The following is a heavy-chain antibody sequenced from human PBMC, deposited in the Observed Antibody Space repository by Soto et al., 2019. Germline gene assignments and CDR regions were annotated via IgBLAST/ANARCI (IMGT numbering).Heavy chain of an antibody. CDR3: ARDKYGDGHNSYFHP. J-gene: IGHJ1*01. CDR1: GGTFRTYT. D-gene: IGHD3-10*01. Sequence: SVKVSCKASGGTFRTYTFSWVRQAPGQGLEWMGGIIPIFGATNYAQKFQGRVTITADKSTSTAYMELNSLTSEDTAVYYCARDKYGDGHNSYFHPWGQGTLVTVSS. CDR2: IIPIFGAT. V-gene: IGHV1-69*06.